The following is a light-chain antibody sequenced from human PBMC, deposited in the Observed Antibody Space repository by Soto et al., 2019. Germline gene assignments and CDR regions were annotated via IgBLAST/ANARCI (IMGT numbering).Light chain of an antibody. J-gene: IGKJ4*01. V-gene: IGKV3-15*01. CDR3: QHRANWPPSVT. CDR1: QSVSSN. CDR2: GAS. Sequence: EIVMTQSPATLSVSPGERATLSCRASQSVSSNLAWYQQKPGQAPRLLIYGASTRATGIPARLGGSGSGTDFTLTIRKLEPEDFAVYYCQHRANWPPSVTFGGGTRV.